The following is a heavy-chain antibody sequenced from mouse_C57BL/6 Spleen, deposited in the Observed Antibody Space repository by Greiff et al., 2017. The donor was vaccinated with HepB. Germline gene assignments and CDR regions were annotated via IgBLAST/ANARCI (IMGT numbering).Heavy chain of an antibody. CDR1: GYTFTSYW. J-gene: IGHJ2*01. Sequence: VQLQQPGAELVKPGASVKLSCKASGYTFTSYWMHWVKQRPGQGLEWIGMIHPNSGSTNYNEKFKSKATLTVDKSSSTAYMQLGSLTSEDSAVYYCARRGDGNYFDYWGQGTTLTVSS. D-gene: IGHD2-1*01. CDR2: IHPNSGST. CDR3: ARRGDGNYFDY. V-gene: IGHV1-64*01.